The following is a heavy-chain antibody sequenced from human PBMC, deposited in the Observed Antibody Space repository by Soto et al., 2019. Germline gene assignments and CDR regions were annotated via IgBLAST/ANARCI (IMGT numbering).Heavy chain of an antibody. D-gene: IGHD1-26*01. CDR3: AKDEGVGGTLGLFDS. CDR1: GFDFTYYA. Sequence: QVQLVESGGGAVQPGESLRLSCVASGFDFTYYAMHWVRQAPGKGLESVAVMSSDGSKIHHTDSVKGRFTISRDNSKNTLYLPMISLRKEDTAVYFCAKDEGVGGTLGLFDSWGQGTLVSVSS. J-gene: IGHJ4*02. CDR2: MSSDGSKI. V-gene: IGHV3-30*18.